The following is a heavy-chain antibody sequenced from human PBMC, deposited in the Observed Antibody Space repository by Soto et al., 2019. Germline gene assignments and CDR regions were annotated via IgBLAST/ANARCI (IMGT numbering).Heavy chain of an antibody. CDR3: ARSGNAARPRYYFDY. J-gene: IGHJ4*02. D-gene: IGHD6-6*01. Sequence: SETLSLTCTVSGGSISSYYWSWIRQPPGKGLEWIGCIYYSGSTNYNPSLKSRVTISVDTSKNQFSLKLSSVTAADTAVYYCARSGNAARPRYYFDYWGQGTLVTVSS. CDR2: IYYSGST. CDR1: GGSISSYY. V-gene: IGHV4-59*01.